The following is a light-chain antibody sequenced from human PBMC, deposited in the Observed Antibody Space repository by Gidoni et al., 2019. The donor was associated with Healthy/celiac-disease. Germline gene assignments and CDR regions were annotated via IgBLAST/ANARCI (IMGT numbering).Light chain of an antibody. J-gene: IGKJ4*01. CDR3: QQRSNWVT. V-gene: IGKV3-11*01. Sequence: ELVLTQSPATLSLSPGERATLSCRPSQSVSSFLAWYQQKPGQAPRLLIYDASNRATGIPARFSGSGSGTDFTLTISSLEPEDFAVYYCQQRSNWVTFGGGTKVEIK. CDR1: QSVSSF. CDR2: DAS.